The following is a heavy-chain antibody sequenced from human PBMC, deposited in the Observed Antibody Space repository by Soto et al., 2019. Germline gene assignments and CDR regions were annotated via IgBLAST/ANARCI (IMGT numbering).Heavy chain of an antibody. D-gene: IGHD1-26*01. CDR3: ARRGSGSYHDAFDI. V-gene: IGHV3-74*01. J-gene: IGHJ3*02. CDR2: INSDGSST. Sequence: EVQPVESGGGLVQPGGSLRLSCAASGFTFSSYWMHWVRQAPGKGLVWVSRINSDGSSTSYADSVKGRFTISRDNAKNTLYLQMNSLRAEDTAVYYCARRGSGSYHDAFDIWGQGTMVTVSS. CDR1: GFTFSSYW.